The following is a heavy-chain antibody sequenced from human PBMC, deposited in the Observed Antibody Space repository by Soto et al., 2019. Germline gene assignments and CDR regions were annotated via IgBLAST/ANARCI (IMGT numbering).Heavy chain of an antibody. CDR3: ARGSAHDLRDFYGMDV. J-gene: IGHJ6*02. CDR1: GGTFSNSE. Sequence: QVQLVQSGAEVKKPGSSIKVSCKASGGTFSNSEISWVRQAPGQGLEWMGGIIPLFDSAYYAQNFQGRVTITADTSASTAYMELSSLRSEDTAVYYCARGSAHDLRDFYGMDVWGQGTTVIVSS. V-gene: IGHV1-69*14. D-gene: IGHD3-3*01. CDR2: IIPLFDSA.